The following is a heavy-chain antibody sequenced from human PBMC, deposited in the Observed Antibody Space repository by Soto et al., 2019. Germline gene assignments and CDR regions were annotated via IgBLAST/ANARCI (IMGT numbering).Heavy chain of an antibody. D-gene: IGHD2-2*01. J-gene: IGHJ6*02. V-gene: IGHV1-2*04. CDR2: INPNSGGT. Sequence: ASVKVSCKASGGTFSSYAISWVRQAPGQGLEWMGWINPNSGGTNYAQKFQGWVTMTRDTSISTAYMELSRLRSDDTAVYYCARSDIVVVPAEKEYYYYYGMDVWGQGTTVTVSS. CDR3: ARSDIVVVPAEKEYYYYYGMDV. CDR1: GGTFSSYA.